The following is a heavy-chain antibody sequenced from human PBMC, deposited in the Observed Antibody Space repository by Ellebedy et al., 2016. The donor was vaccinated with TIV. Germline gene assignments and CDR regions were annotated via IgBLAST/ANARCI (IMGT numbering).Heavy chain of an antibody. CDR3: AILHPIIAAAGRLLRGGWFNP. J-gene: IGHJ5*02. CDR1: GGSINNYY. D-gene: IGHD6-13*01. CDR2: IYYSGST. V-gene: IGHV4-59*01. Sequence: SETLSLTXTVSGGSINNYYWSWIRQPPGKALEWIGYIYYSGSTKYNPSFKSRVTISVDTSKNQFSLKLSSVTAADTAVYYCAILHPIIAAAGRLLRGGWFNPWGQGTLVTVSS.